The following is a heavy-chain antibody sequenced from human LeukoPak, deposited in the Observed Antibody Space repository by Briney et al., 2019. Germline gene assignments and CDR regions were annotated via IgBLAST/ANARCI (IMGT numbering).Heavy chain of an antibody. D-gene: IGHD4-17*01. CDR1: GGSISSYY. CDR2: IYYSGST. J-gene: IGHJ4*02. CDR3: ARARVDYGDYSLDY. V-gene: IGHV4-59*01. Sequence: SETLSLTCTVYGGSISSYYWSWVRQPPGKGLEWIGYIYYSGSTNYNPSLKSRVTISVDTSKNQFSLKLSSVTAADTAVYYCARARVDYGDYSLDYWGQGTLVTVSS.